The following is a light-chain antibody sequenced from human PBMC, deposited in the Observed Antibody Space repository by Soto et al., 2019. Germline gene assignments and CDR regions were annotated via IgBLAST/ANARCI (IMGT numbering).Light chain of an antibody. J-gene: IGKJ4*01. CDR3: QQYDNWPLT. CDR1: QRVHIN. CDR2: SAS. Sequence: EIAMTQSPATLSVSPGERATLSCRASQRVHINLAWYQQKPGQAPRLLIYSASTRTTGIPARFSGSGTGTEFTLTISSVQSEDFAVYYCQQYDNWPLTFGGGTKVDIK. V-gene: IGKV3-15*01.